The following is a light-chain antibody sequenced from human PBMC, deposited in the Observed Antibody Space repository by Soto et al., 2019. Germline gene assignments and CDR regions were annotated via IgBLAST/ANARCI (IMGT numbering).Light chain of an antibody. V-gene: IGLV1-40*01. CDR1: SSNIGAGYD. Sequence: QSALTPPPSGSGAPGQRVTISCTGSSSNIGAGYDVHWYQQLPGTAPKLLIYGNSNRPSGVPDRFSGSKSGTSASLAITGLQAEDEADYYCQSYDSSLSGYVFGTGTKVTVL. CDR3: QSYDSSLSGYV. CDR2: GNS. J-gene: IGLJ1*01.